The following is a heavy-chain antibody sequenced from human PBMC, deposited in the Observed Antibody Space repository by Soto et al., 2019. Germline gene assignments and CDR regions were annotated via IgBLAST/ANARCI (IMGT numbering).Heavy chain of an antibody. CDR1: GYTFTRHY. CDR3: ARDNKATTYYYKGVDV. Sequence: ASVKVSCKTSGYTFTRHYIHWVRQAPGQGLEWMGWISAYNGDTNYAQKFQGRVTMTTDTSTSTAYMELRSLTSDDTAVYYCARDNKATTYYYKGVDVWGQGTTVTVSS. V-gene: IGHV1-18*04. J-gene: IGHJ6*02. CDR2: ISAYNGDT.